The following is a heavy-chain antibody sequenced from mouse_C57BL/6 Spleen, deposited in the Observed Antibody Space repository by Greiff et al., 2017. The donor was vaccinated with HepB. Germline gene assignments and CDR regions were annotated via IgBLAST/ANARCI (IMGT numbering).Heavy chain of an antibody. CDR1: GFTFSSYT. D-gene: IGHD2-3*01. CDR2: ISGGGGNT. J-gene: IGHJ4*01. Sequence: LQQSGGGLVKPGGSLKLSCAASGFTFSSYTMSWVRQTPEKRLEWVATISGGGGNTYYPDSVKGRFTISRDNAKNTLYLQMSSLRSEDTALYYCARHSDGYYVYAMDYWGQGTSVTVSS. V-gene: IGHV5-9*01. CDR3: ARHSDGYYVYAMDY.